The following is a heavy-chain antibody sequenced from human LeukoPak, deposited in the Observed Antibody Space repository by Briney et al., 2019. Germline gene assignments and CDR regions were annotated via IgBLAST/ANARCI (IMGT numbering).Heavy chain of an antibody. CDR2: ISSSSSYI. CDR1: GFTFSSYA. D-gene: IGHD1-26*01. Sequence: PGGSLRLSCAASGFTFSSYAMSWVRQAPGKGLEWGSSISSSSSYIYYADSVKGRFTISRDNAKNSLYLQMNSLRAEDTAVYYCARDRSTPRATKNPFDYWGQGTLVTVSS. V-gene: IGHV3-21*01. CDR3: ARDRSTPRATKNPFDY. J-gene: IGHJ4*02.